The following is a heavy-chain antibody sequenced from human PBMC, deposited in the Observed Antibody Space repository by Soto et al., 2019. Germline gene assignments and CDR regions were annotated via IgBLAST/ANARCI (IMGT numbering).Heavy chain of an antibody. CDR1: GGSISSYY. CDR3: ARGVDSRGWYPGGDRGAFDI. CDR2: IYYSGST. J-gene: IGHJ3*02. D-gene: IGHD6-19*01. V-gene: IGHV4-59*01. Sequence: SETLALTCTVSGGSISSYYWSWIRQPPGKGLEWIGYIYYSGSTNYNPSLKSRVTISVDTSKNQFSLKLSSVTAADTAVYYCARGVDSRGWYPGGDRGAFDIWGQGTMVTVS.